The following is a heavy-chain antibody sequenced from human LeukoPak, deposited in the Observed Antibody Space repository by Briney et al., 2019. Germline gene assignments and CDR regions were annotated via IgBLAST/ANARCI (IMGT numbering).Heavy chain of an antibody. J-gene: IGHJ4*02. CDR3: ARARYSYGYVFDY. V-gene: IGHV4-34*01. CDR1: GGSFSGYY. D-gene: IGHD5-18*01. CDR2: INHSGST. Sequence: SETLSLTCAVYGGSFSGYYWSWIRQPPGKGLEWIGEINHSGSTNYNPSLRSRVTISVDTSKNQFSLKLSSVTAADTAVYYCARARYSYGYVFDYWGQGTLVTVFS.